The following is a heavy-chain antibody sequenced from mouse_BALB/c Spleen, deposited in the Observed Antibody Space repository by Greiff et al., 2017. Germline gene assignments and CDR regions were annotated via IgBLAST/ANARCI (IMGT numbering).Heavy chain of an antibody. CDR3: ARVLWRYAMDY. CDR1: GFTFSDYY. CDR2: ISDGGSYT. J-gene: IGHJ4*01. Sequence: EVQGVESGGGLVKPGGSLKLSCAASGFTFSDYYMYWVRQTPEKRLEWVATISDGGSYTYYPDSVKGRFTISRDNAKNNLYLQMSSLKSEDTAMYYCARVLWRYAMDYWGQGTSVTVSS. V-gene: IGHV5-4*02. D-gene: IGHD1-1*02.